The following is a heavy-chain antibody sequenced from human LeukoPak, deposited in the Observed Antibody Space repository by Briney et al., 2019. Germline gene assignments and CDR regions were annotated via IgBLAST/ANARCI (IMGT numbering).Heavy chain of an antibody. CDR3: ARGPNLRFLEWLPTGYMDV. Sequence: ASVKVSCKASGYTFTGYYMHWVRQAPGQGLEWMGWINPNSGGTNYPQKFQGRVTMTRDTSISTAYMELSRLRSDDTAVYYCARGPNLRFLEWLPTGYMDVWGKGTTVTVSS. J-gene: IGHJ6*03. CDR1: GYTFTGYY. D-gene: IGHD3-3*01. V-gene: IGHV1-2*02. CDR2: INPNSGGT.